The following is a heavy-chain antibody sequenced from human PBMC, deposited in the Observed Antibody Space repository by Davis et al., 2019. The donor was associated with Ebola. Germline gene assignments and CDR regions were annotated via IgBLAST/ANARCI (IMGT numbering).Heavy chain of an antibody. D-gene: IGHD3-10*01. V-gene: IGHV1-18*01. Sequence: AASVKVSCKASGYTFTSYGISWVRQAPGQGLEWMGWISAFSGNTNYAQKLQGRVTMTTDTSTSTAYMELRSLRSEDTAVYYCASGTYYGSGSYIDYWGQGTLVTVSS. J-gene: IGHJ4*02. CDR3: ASGTYYGSGSYIDY. CDR2: ISAFSGNT. CDR1: GYTFTSYG.